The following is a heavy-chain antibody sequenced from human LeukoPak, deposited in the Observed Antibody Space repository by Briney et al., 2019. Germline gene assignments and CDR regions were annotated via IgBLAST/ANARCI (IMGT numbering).Heavy chain of an antibody. CDR2: ISTNGGST. D-gene: IGHD5-18*01. CDR3: VKDRSVYTYGDAFDI. CDR1: GFSFSTYA. V-gene: IGHV3-64D*06. Sequence: GGSLRLSCLASGFSFSTYAMHWVRQAPGKGLEYVSAISTNGGSTYYADSVKGRFTISRDNSKNTLYLQMSSLRAEDTAVYYCVKDRSVYTYGDAFDIWGQGTMVTVSS. J-gene: IGHJ3*02.